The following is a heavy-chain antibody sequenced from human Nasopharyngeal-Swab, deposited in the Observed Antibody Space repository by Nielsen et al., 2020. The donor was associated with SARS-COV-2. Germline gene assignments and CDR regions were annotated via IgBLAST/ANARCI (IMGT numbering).Heavy chain of an antibody. CDR3: AKDYGLYCSSTSCPDDAFDI. CDR2: ISGSGGST. V-gene: IGHV3-23*01. CDR1: GFTFSSYG. Sequence: GGSLRLSCAASGFTFSSYGMSWVRQAPGKGLEWVSAISGSGGSTYYADSVKGRFTISRDNSKNTLYLQMNSLRAEDTAVYYCAKDYGLYCSSTSCPDDAFDIWGQGTMVTVSS. D-gene: IGHD2-2*01. J-gene: IGHJ3*02.